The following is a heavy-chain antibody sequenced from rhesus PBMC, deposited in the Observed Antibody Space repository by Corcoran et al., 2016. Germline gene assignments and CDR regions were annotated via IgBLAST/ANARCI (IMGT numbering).Heavy chain of an antibody. Sequence: QVQLQESGPGLVKPSETLSLTCAVSGGSISDNSFWNWIRQPPGRGLEWIGNIYGGSGTPFYNPSLKSRVHISKDMSTNHFSLKLSSVTAADPALYYYATDLWGYWGQGVLVTVSS. J-gene: IGHJ4*01. CDR3: ATDLWGY. CDR1: GGSISDNSF. D-gene: IGHD1-44*01. V-gene: IGHV4S9*01. CDR2: IYGGSGTP.